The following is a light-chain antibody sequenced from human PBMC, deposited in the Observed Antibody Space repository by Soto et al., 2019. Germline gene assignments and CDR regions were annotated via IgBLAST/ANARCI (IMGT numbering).Light chain of an antibody. J-gene: IGLJ1*01. V-gene: IGLV1-47*01. Sequence: QSVLTQPPSASGTPGQRVTISCSGSSSNIGNNNVFWYQQFPGTAPKLLIYRSDQRPSGVPDRFSGSKSGTSASLAISGLRSEDEADYYCAAWDDSLSGFVFGTGTKLTVL. CDR2: RSD. CDR1: SSNIGNNN. CDR3: AAWDDSLSGFV.